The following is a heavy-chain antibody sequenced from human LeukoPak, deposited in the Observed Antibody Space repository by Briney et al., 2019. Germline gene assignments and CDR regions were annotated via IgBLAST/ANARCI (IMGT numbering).Heavy chain of an antibody. CDR2: ISYSGST. Sequence: PSETLSLTCTVSGGSISSSSYYWSWIRQPPGKGLEWIGYISYSGSTNYNPSLKSRVTMSVDTSKNQFSVRLSSVTAADTAVYYCARGSSNWPARFDYWGQGTLVTVSS. J-gene: IGHJ4*02. CDR3: ARGSSNWPARFDY. D-gene: IGHD6-13*01. CDR1: GGSISSSSYY. V-gene: IGHV4-61*01.